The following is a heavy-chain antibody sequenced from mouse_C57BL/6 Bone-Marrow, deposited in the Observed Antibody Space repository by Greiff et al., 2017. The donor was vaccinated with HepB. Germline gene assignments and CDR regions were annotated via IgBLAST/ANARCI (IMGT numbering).Heavy chain of an antibody. Sequence: EVKVVESGEGLVKPGGSLKLSCAASGFTFSSYAMSWVRQTPEKRLEWVAYISSGGDYIYYADTVKGRFTISRDNARNTLYLQMSSLKSEDTAMYYCTMIYYDYDDAMDYWGQGTSVTVSS. CDR1: GFTFSSYA. V-gene: IGHV5-9-1*02. J-gene: IGHJ4*01. D-gene: IGHD2-4*01. CDR3: TMIYYDYDDAMDY. CDR2: ISSGGDYI.